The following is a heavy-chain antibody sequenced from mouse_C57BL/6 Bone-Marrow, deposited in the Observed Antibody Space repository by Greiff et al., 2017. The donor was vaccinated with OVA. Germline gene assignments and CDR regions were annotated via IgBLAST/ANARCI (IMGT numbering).Heavy chain of an antibody. CDR2: INPNNGGT. CDR3: ARGANWDVGFAY. Sequence: VQLQQSGPELVKPGASVKIPCKASGYPFTDYNMDWVKQSPGKSLEWIGDINPNNGGTIYNQKFKGKATLTVDKSSSTAYMELRSLTSEDTAVYYCARGANWDVGFAYWGQGTLVTVSA. D-gene: IGHD4-1*01. J-gene: IGHJ3*01. V-gene: IGHV1-18*01. CDR1: GYPFTDYN.